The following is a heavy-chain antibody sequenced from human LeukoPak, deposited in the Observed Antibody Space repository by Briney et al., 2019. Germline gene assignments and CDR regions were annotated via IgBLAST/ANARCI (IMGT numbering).Heavy chain of an antibody. D-gene: IGHD6-19*01. Sequence: ASVKVSCKVSGYTLTELSMHWVRQAPGKGLEWMGWISAYNGNTNYAQKLQGRVTMTTDTSTSTAYMELRSLRSDDTAVYYCARVGAVAGNPIHGMDVWGQGTTVTVSS. J-gene: IGHJ6*02. CDR2: ISAYNGNT. CDR3: ARVGAVAGNPIHGMDV. V-gene: IGHV1-18*01. CDR1: GYTLTELS.